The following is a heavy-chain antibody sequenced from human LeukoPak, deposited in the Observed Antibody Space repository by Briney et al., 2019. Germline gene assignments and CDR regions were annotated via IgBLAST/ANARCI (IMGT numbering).Heavy chain of an antibody. D-gene: IGHD1-1*01. J-gene: IGHJ4*02. CDR1: GFIFSEFY. Sequence: GGSLRLSFPASGFIFSEFYMSWVRRSPGKGLEWISYISGSGHDINYVDSVKGRFTVSRDNAKNSLYLQMNSLSADDTAIYYCARTARSGDIRGQGTLVTVSS. CDR2: ISGSGHDI. V-gene: IGHV3-11*01. CDR3: ARTARSGDI.